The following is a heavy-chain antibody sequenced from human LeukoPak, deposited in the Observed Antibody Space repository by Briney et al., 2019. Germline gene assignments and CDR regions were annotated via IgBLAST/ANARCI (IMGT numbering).Heavy chain of an antibody. Sequence: PGGSLRLSCAASGFTASSNYMSWVRQAPGKGLEWVSYISSSSSTIQYADSVKGRFTISRDNAKNSLYLEMNSLRAEDTAVYYCAREVRGFYYFDYWGRGMLVTVSS. CDR1: GFTASSNY. CDR3: AREVRGFYYFDY. J-gene: IGHJ4*02. D-gene: IGHD5-12*01. CDR2: ISSSSSTI. V-gene: IGHV3-11*01.